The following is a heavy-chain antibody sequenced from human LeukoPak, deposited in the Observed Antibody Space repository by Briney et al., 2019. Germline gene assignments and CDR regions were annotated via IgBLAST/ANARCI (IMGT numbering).Heavy chain of an antibody. CDR1: GYTLTELS. Sequence: ASVKVSCKVSGYTLTELSIHWVRQATGQGLEWMGWMNPRSGRTGYAQNFQGRVTMTTNTSMSIAYMELSSLTSDDTAVYFCASRLARRDYYLVYWGQGAPVTVSS. J-gene: IGHJ4*02. CDR3: ASRLARRDYYLVY. CDR2: MNPRSGRT. D-gene: IGHD3-3*01. V-gene: IGHV1-8*01.